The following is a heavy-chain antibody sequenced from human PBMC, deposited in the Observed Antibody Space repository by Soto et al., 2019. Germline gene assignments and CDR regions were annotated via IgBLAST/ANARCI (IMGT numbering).Heavy chain of an antibody. V-gene: IGHV2-26*01. J-gene: IGHJ6*02. CDR3: APRSGNSAYYYYYGMDV. D-gene: IGHD6-25*01. CDR2: IFSNAEK. CDR1: GFSLNSTRMG. Sequence: QVTLKASGPALAQPTETLTLTCSASGFSLNSTRMGVSWILQPPGKALEWLAHIFSNAEKAYSTSLKSRLTITKDTSKSQVVVTMTNMDPVDTATYYFAPRSGNSAYYYYYGMDVWGRGTTVTVSS.